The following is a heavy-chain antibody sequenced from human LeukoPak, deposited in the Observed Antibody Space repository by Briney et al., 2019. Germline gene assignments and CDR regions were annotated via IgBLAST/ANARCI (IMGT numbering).Heavy chain of an antibody. V-gene: IGHV1-46*01. D-gene: IGHD6-6*01. CDR3: AALRAARSPFDY. Sequence: GASVKVSCKASGYTFTGYYMHWVRQAPGQGLEWMGIINPSGGSTSYAQKFQGRVTMTRDMSTSTVYMELSSLRSEDTAVYYCAALRAARSPFDYWGQGTLVTVSS. CDR2: INPSGGST. CDR1: GYTFTGYY. J-gene: IGHJ4*02.